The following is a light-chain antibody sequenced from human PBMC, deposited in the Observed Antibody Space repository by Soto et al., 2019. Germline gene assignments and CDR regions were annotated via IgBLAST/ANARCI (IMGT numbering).Light chain of an antibody. J-gene: IGKJ1*01. CDR2: DVS. Sequence: EILMTQSPSTLSGSVGERATISCRASQTISSWLAWYQQTPGKAPKLLIFDVSSLETGVPSRFSGSGSGTEFTLTISSLQPDDFATYYCQQYDSLPWTFGQGTKVDIK. CDR1: QTISSW. CDR3: QQYDSLPWT. V-gene: IGKV1-5*01.